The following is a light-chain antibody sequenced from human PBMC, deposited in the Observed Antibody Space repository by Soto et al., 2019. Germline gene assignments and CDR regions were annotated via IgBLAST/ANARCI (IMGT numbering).Light chain of an antibody. CDR1: QSVFYSSKKKNY. CDR2: WAS. CDR3: QQYYSTPSYT. Sequence: DIVMTQSPDSLAVSLGERATINCKSSQSVFYSSKKKNYLAWYQQRPGQPPKLLIYWASTRESGVPDRFIGSGSGTDFTLTITSLQAEDVAVYYCQQYYSTPSYTFGQGTKLEIK. V-gene: IGKV4-1*01. J-gene: IGKJ2*01.